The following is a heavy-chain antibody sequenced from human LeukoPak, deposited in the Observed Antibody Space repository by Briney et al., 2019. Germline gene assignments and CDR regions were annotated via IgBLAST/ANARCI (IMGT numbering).Heavy chain of an antibody. D-gene: IGHD5-18*01. J-gene: IGHJ4*02. V-gene: IGHV3-33*01. CDR1: GFTFSSYD. Sequence: GGSLRLSCAASGFTFSSYDMHWVRQAPGKGLEWVAVIWYDGSNKYYADSVKGRFTISRDNSKNTLYLQMNSLRAEDTAVYYCARVVDSYGSYYFDYWGQGTLVTVSS. CDR2: IWYDGSNK. CDR3: ARVVDSYGSYYFDY.